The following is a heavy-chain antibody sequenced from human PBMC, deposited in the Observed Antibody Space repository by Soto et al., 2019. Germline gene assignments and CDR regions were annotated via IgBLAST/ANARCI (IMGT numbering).Heavy chain of an antibody. V-gene: IGHV3-15*01. J-gene: IGHJ4*02. CDR1: GFTFSNAW. D-gene: IGHD3-22*01. Sequence: VGSLRLSCAASGFTFSNAWMSWVRQAPGKGLEWVGRIKSKTDGGTTDYAAPVKGRFTISRDDSKNTLYLQMNSLKTEDTAVYYCTTDTDYYDSSGYYRRTDYWGQGTLVTVSS. CDR3: TTDTDYYDSSGYYRRTDY. CDR2: IKSKTDGGTT.